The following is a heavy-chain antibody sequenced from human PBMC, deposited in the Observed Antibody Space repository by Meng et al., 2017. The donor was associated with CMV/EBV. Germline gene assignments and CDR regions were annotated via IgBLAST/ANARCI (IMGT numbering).Heavy chain of an antibody. J-gene: IGHJ6*02. CDR1: GFTFSSYS. D-gene: IGHD2-2*01. CDR2: ISSSRSYI. CDR3: ARDFRHCSSTSCPQGYYYYGMDV. Sequence: GGSLRLSCAASGFTFSSYSMNWVRQAPGKGLEWVSSISSSRSYIYYADSVKGRFTISRDNAKNSLYLQMNSLRAEDTAVYYCARDFRHCSSTSCPQGYYYYGMDVWGQGTTVTVSS. V-gene: IGHV3-21*01.